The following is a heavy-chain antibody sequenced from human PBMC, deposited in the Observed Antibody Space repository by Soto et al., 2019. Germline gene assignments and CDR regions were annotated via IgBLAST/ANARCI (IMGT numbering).Heavy chain of an antibody. Sequence: QVQLQESGPGLVKPSQTLSLTCTVSGGSISSGGYYWSGIRQHPGKGLEYIGYIHNSGTTYYNPSLQRRVTISMDTSKNHFSLKLSSVTAADTAVYYCARDRRDWFDTWGQGTLVTVSS. CDR2: IHNSGTT. J-gene: IGHJ5*02. CDR1: GGSISSGGYY. CDR3: ARDRRDWFDT. V-gene: IGHV4-31*03.